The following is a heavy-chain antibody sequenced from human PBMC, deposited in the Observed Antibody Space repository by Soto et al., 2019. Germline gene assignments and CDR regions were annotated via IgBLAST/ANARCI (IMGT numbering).Heavy chain of an antibody. D-gene: IGHD4-4*01. CDR3: VTRSRGLQSSPPRLDS. CDR2: ISGSGSTT. Sequence: EVQLLESGGGLVQPGGSLRLSCAASGLTFSGYGMSWVRQSPGTGLVWVSAISGSGSTTYYADSVKGRFTISRDDSKNILILQMNSLRAEDTAVYYCVTRSRGLQSSPPRLDSWGQGTLVTVSS. V-gene: IGHV3-23*01. CDR1: GLTFSGYG. J-gene: IGHJ4*02.